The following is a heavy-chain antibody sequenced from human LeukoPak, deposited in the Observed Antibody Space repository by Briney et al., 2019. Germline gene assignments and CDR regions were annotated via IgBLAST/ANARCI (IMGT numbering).Heavy chain of an antibody. J-gene: IGHJ3*02. Sequence: GGSLRLSCAASGFTFSSYAMSWVRQAPGKGLEWVSAISGSGGSTYYADSVKGRFTTSRDNSKNTLYLQMNSLRAEDTAVYYCARQNTAFGAFDIWGQGTTVTVS. D-gene: IGHD2-2*02. CDR2: ISGSGGST. CDR3: ARQNTAFGAFDI. CDR1: GFTFSSYA. V-gene: IGHV3-23*01.